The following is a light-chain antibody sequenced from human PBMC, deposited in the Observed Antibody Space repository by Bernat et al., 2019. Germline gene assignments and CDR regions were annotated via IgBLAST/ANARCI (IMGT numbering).Light chain of an antibody. CDR2: GAS. V-gene: IGKV1-12*01. Sequence: DVQMTQSPSTVSASVGDTVILTCRASRNVGRWLAWYQQKPGTAPKLVIYGASTLQIGVPLRFSGGGSGTEFSLTIANLQPADFATYFCQQANIFPYTFGQGTRVDI. CDR3: QQANIFPYT. CDR1: RNVGRW. J-gene: IGKJ2*01.